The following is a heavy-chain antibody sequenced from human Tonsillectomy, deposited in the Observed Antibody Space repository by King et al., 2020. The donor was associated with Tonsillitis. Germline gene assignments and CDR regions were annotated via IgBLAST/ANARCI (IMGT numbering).Heavy chain of an antibody. V-gene: IGHV3-9*01. CDR1: GFTFDNYA. Sequence: VQLVQSGGGLVQPGRSLRISCAASGFTFDNYAKHWVRQAPGKDLELSACIRYNICSIVYGEAVKGRLTISRGRAKNSLYLQMSSLRTEETALYYCAKDMGRSVVPVYHYNMDGWGQGTTVTVSS. CDR2: IRYNICSI. J-gene: IGHJ6*02. CDR3: AKDMGRSVVPVYHYNMDG. D-gene: IGHD2-2*01.